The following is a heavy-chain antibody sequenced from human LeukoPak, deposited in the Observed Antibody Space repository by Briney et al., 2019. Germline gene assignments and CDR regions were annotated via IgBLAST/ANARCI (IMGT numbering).Heavy chain of an antibody. V-gene: IGHV1-69*10. CDR2: IIPILGTA. CDR1: GGTFSSYA. CDR3: ARSGHRRYYYASGPDY. J-gene: IGHJ4*02. D-gene: IGHD3-10*01. Sequence: ASVKVSCKASGGTFSSYAISWVRQAPGQGLEWMGGIIPILGTANYAQKFQGRVTITADTSTSTAYMDLTSLRSDDTAVYYCARSGHRRYYYASGPDYWGQGTLVTVSS.